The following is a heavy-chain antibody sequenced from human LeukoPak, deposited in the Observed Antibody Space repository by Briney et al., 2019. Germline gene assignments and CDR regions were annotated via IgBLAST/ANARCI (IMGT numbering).Heavy chain of an antibody. CDR1: GGSFSGYY. V-gene: IGHV4-34*01. Sequence: PSETLSLTCAVYGGSFSGYYWSWIRQPPGKGLEWIGEIYNSGSTNYNPSLKSRVTISVDTSKNQFSLKLSSVTAADTAVYYCARGPGTSYIWNGFDPCGQGTLVTVSS. D-gene: IGHD1-26*01. CDR2: IYNSGST. CDR3: ARGPGTSYIWNGFDP. J-gene: IGHJ5*02.